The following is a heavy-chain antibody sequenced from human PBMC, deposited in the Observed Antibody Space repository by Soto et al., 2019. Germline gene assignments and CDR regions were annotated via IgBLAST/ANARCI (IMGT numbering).Heavy chain of an antibody. D-gene: IGHD3-3*01. J-gene: IGHJ5*02. CDR2: TFNGGST. CDR3: AKTWSNWFDP. V-gene: IGHV4-59*01. CDR1: GGSISVYY. Sequence: PSETLSLTCTVSGGSISVYYWSWIRQSPGKGLEWIGYTFNGGSTDYNPSLKSRVTISVDASKNQFSLKLTSVTAADAAVYFCAKTWSNWFDPWGPGTPVPVSS.